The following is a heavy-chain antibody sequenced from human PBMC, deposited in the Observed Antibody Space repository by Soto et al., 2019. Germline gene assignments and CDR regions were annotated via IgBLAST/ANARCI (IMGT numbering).Heavy chain of an antibody. D-gene: IGHD6-6*01. Sequence: QVQLQESGPGLVKPSQTLSLTCTVSGGSISSGGYYWSWIRQHPGKGLEWIGYIYYSGSTYYNPSLKSRVTVSVHTSKNQFSLKLSSVTAADTAVYYCASGIAARQEYYFDYWGQGTLVTVSS. V-gene: IGHV4-31*03. CDR3: ASGIAARQEYYFDY. CDR1: GGSISSGGYY. J-gene: IGHJ4*02. CDR2: IYYSGST.